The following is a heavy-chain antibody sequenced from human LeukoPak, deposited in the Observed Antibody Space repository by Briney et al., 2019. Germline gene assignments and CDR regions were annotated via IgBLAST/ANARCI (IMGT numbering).Heavy chain of an antibody. CDR2: ISGSSGST. D-gene: IGHD4-23*01. Sequence: GGSLRLSCAASGFTFSNYVMSWVRQAPGKGLEWVSAISGSSGSTYYADSAKGRFTISRDNSKNTLYLQMNSLRAEDTAVYYCAKAGNSAAFDIWGQGTMVTVSS. CDR1: GFTFSNYV. V-gene: IGHV3-23*01. CDR3: AKAGNSAAFDI. J-gene: IGHJ3*02.